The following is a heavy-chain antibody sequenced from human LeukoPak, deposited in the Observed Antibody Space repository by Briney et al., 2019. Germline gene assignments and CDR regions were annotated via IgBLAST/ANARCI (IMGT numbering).Heavy chain of an antibody. V-gene: IGHV1-18*01. Sequence: ASVKVSCKASGYTFTSYGISWVRQAPGQGLEWMGWISAYNGNTSYAQKLQGRVTMTTDTSTSTAYMELRSLRSDDTAVYYCARDLNGRYQLLSNFDYWGQGTLVTVSS. D-gene: IGHD2-2*01. CDR3: ARDLNGRYQLLSNFDY. CDR2: ISAYNGNT. J-gene: IGHJ4*02. CDR1: GYTFTSYG.